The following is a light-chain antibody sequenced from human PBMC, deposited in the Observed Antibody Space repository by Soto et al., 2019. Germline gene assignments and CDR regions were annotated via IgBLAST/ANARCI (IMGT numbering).Light chain of an antibody. J-gene: IGKJ2*01. V-gene: IGKV1-39*01. CDR1: RSIGNY. CDR2: LTS. CDR3: QQSYRTPYS. Sequence: DIQMTQSPSSLSASVGDRVTIPCRASRSIGNYLNWYAQKPESAPKILIYLTSSLQSGVPSRFSGSGARTDFTRTISSLQPEDFETDDCQQSYRTPYSFGQGTKVDIK.